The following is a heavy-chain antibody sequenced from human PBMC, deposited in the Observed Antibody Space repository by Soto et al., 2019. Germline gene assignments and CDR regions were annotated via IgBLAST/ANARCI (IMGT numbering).Heavy chain of an antibody. Sequence: EVQLVLSGAEVKKPGESLKISCKGSGYRFSTYWIGWVRQMPGKGLEWMGIIYPDDSDTRYSPSFQGQVTISADTSISPSYLQWSSMQASDTAMYHCARLKSCRGGGCYGRPPADCWGQGTLVTVSS. CDR3: ARLKSCRGGGCYGRPPADC. CDR1: GYRFSTYW. J-gene: IGHJ4*02. D-gene: IGHD2-15*01. V-gene: IGHV5-51*01. CDR2: IYPDDSDT.